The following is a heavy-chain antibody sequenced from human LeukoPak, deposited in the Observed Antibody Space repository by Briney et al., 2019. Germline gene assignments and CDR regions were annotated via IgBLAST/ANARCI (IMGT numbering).Heavy chain of an antibody. J-gene: IGHJ6*03. CDR2: IKQDGSEK. V-gene: IGHV3-7*01. CDR1: GFTFSSYW. Sequence: PVGSLRLSCAASGFTFSSYWMSWVRQAPGKGLEWVANIKQDGSEKYYVDSVKGRFTISRDNAKNSLYLQMNSLRAEDTAVYYCAREQQLVRVYYYYYMDVWGKGTTVTVSS. D-gene: IGHD6-13*01. CDR3: AREQQLVRVYYYYYMDV.